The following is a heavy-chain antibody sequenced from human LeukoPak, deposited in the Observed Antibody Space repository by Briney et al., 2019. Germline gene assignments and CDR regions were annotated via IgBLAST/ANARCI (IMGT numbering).Heavy chain of an antibody. CDR3: AKSGRGSGYYPSHDFDY. J-gene: IGHJ4*02. V-gene: IGHV3-23*01. CDR2: ISGSGGST. D-gene: IGHD3-22*01. CDR1: GFTFSSYA. Sequence: GGSLRLSCAASGFTFSSYAMSWVRPAPGKGLEWVSAISGSGGSTYYADSVKGRFTISRDNSKNTLYLQMNSLRAEDTAVYYCAKSGRGSGYYPSHDFDYWGQGTLVTVSS.